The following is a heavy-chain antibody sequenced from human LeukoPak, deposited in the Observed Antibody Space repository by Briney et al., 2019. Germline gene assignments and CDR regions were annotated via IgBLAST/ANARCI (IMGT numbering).Heavy chain of an antibody. D-gene: IGHD4-17*01. CDR3: ASFGDTDYLFDY. J-gene: IGHJ4*01. CDR2: IYNSGTP. Sequence: SETLSLTCTVSGCSISSHHWSLIRQPPGKGLEWIGCIYNSGTPKYNPSLKSRVTISLDTSKNQFSLKLSSVTAADTAVYYCASFGDTDYLFDYWGQGTLVAVSS. V-gene: IGHV4-59*11. CDR1: GCSISSHH.